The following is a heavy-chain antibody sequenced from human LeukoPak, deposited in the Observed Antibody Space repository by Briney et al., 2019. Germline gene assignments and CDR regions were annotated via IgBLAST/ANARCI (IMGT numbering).Heavy chain of an antibody. Sequence: GGSLRLSCAASGFNFNHAWMAWGRQVPGKGLEWVGRIKSKNDGETIELAAPVGGRFTLSRDESKRMVFLEMNSLKTEGTGVYYCVGRPWNFDYWGQGTLVTVSS. CDR2: IKSKNDGETI. CDR1: GFNFNHAW. V-gene: IGHV3-15*01. CDR3: VGRPWNFDY. J-gene: IGHJ4*02. D-gene: IGHD1-1*01.